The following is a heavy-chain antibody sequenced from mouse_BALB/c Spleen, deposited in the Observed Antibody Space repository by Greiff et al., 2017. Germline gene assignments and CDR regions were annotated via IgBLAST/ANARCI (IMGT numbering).Heavy chain of an antibody. CDR3: ARGNDYDGNYAMDY. D-gene: IGHD2-4*01. J-gene: IGHJ4*01. V-gene: IGHV1S135*01. Sequence: LVESGPELMKPGASVKISCKASGYSFTSYYMHWVKQSHGKSLEWIGYIDPFNGGTSYNQKFKGKATLTVDKSSSTAYMHLSSLTSEDSAVYYCARGNDYDGNYAMDYWGQGTSVTVSS. CDR1: GYSFTSYY. CDR2: IDPFNGGT.